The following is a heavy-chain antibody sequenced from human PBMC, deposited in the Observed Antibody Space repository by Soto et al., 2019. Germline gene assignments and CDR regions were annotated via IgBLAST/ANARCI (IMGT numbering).Heavy chain of an antibody. CDR2: INHSGST. Sequence: SETLSLTCAVYGGSFSGYYWSWIRQPPGKGLEWIGEINHSGSTNYNPSLKSRVTISVDTSKNQFSLKLSSVTAADTAVYYCGRGAITMVWGVTAYYFDYWGQGNLVNVSS. CDR3: GRGAITMVWGVTAYYFDY. D-gene: IGHD3-10*01. J-gene: IGHJ4*02. CDR1: GGSFSGYY. V-gene: IGHV4-34*01.